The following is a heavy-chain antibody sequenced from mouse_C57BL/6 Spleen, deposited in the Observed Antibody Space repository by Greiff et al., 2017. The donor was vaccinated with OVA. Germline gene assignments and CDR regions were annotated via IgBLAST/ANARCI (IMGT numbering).Heavy chain of an antibody. J-gene: IGHJ2*01. D-gene: IGHD4-1*01. CDR1: GYTFTSYW. Sequence: VQLQQPGAELVRPGSSVKLSCKASGYTFTSYWMAWVKQRPGQGLEWIGNIYPSDSETHYNQKFKDKATLTVDKSSSTAYMQLSRLTSEDSAVYYCAKLGRKGLGYWGQGTTLTVSS. CDR2: IYPSDSET. CDR3: AKLGRKGLGY. V-gene: IGHV1-61*01.